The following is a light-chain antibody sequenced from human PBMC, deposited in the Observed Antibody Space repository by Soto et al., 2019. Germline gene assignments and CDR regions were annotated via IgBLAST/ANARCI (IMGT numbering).Light chain of an antibody. Sequence: QSALTQPRSVSGSPGQSVTISCTGTSSDVGGYDFVSWYQQHPGKAPKLMISDVSKRPSGVPDRFSGSKSGNTASLTISGIQAEDEADYYCCSYAGDLALFGGGTQLTVL. V-gene: IGLV2-11*01. CDR1: SSDVGGYDF. J-gene: IGLJ2*01. CDR3: CSYAGDLAL. CDR2: DVS.